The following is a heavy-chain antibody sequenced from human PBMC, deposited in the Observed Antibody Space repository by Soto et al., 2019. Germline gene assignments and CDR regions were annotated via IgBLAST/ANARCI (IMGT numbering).Heavy chain of an antibody. D-gene: IGHD3-10*01. J-gene: IGHJ6*02. CDR3: AKDLHGSGSYYKRYYYYGMDV. CDR1: GVTFSSYA. V-gene: IGHV3-23*01. CDR2: ISGSGGST. Sequence: GSLGLSCASSGVTFSSYAMSWVRQAPGKGLAWVSAISGSGGSTYYADSVKGRFTISRDNSKNTLYLQMNSLRAEDTAVYYCAKDLHGSGSYYKRYYYYGMDVWGQGTTVSVS.